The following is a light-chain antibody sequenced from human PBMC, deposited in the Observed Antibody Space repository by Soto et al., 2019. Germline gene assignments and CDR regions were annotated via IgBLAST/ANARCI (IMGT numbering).Light chain of an antibody. Sequence: DIQMTQSPSSVSASVGDRVTITCRASQGIASWLAWYQQKGGKAHKLLIFAAYSLQSGVQSRFSGSGSGTDFTLTINSLQPEDFATYYCKQANSFPYTFGQGTKVDI. V-gene: IGKV1D-12*01. CDR3: KQANSFPYT. CDR1: QGIASW. J-gene: IGKJ2*01. CDR2: AAY.